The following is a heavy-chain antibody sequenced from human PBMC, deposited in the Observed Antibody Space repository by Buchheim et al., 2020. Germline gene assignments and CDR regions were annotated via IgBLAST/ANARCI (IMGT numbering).Heavy chain of an antibody. CDR3: ERGPESELVPGIMFEY. Sequence: QVQLQESGPGLVKPSETLSLTCSVSGGSISTYYWSWIRQPPGKALEWVAYISYSGSTYYNPSLKSRVTISVNPSKNQFSLRLTSVTAADRAVYDCERGPESELVPGIMFEYWGQGIL. D-gene: IGHD2-2*01. CDR1: GGSISTYY. CDR2: ISYSGST. J-gene: IGHJ4*02. V-gene: IGHV4-59*01.